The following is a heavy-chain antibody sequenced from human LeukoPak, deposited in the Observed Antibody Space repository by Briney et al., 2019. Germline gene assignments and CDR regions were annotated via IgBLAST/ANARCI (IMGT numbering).Heavy chain of an antibody. CDR3: ARDVQAGPGY. CDR2: INSDGSRT. CDR1: GFTFSTYW. Sequence: GGSLRLSCAASGFTFSTYWMSWVRQAPGKGLVWVSRINSDGSRTTYADSVKGRFTISRDNAKNTLHLQMNSLRAEDTAVYYCARDVQAGPGYWGQGTLVTVSS. J-gene: IGHJ4*02. V-gene: IGHV3-74*01. D-gene: IGHD6-19*01.